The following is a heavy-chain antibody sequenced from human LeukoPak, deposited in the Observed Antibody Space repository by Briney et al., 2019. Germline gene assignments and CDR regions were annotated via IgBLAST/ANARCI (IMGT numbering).Heavy chain of an antibody. D-gene: IGHD3-22*01. J-gene: IGHJ4*02. CDR3: ARGRKYYYDSSGYYDY. CDR1: GGSFSGYY. CDR2: INHSGST. V-gene: IGHV4-34*01. Sequence: SETLSLTCAVYGGSFSGYYWSWIRQPPGKGLEWIGEINHSGSTNYNPSLKSRVTIPVDTSKNQFSLKLSSVTAADTAVYYCARGRKYYYDSSGYYDYWGQGTLVTVSS.